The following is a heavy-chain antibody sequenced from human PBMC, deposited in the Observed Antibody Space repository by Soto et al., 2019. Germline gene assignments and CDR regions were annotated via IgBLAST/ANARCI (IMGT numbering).Heavy chain of an antibody. Sequence: GASVKVSCKVSGDTLTGLSMHWVRQAPGKGLEWMGGFDPEDGETIYAQKFQGRVTMTEDTSTDTAYMELSSLRSEDTAVYYCATVGYCSSTSCYVWDSRAFAIWGQGTMVTVSS. CDR2: FDPEDGET. J-gene: IGHJ3*02. CDR3: ATVGYCSSTSCYVWDSRAFAI. V-gene: IGHV1-24*01. D-gene: IGHD2-2*03. CDR1: GDTLTGLS.